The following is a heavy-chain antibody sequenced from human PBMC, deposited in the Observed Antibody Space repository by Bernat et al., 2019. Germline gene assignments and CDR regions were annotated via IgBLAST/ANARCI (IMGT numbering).Heavy chain of an antibody. CDR2: IKSKTDGGTT. Sequence: EVQLVESGGGLVKPGGSLRLSCAASGFTFSNAWMNWVRQAPGKGLEWVGRIKSKTDGGTTDYAAPVKGRFTISRDDSKNTLYLQMNSLKTEDTAVYYCTRALTRYYYGSGDTLIWGQGTMVTVSS. CDR3: TRALTRYYYGSGDTLI. D-gene: IGHD3-10*01. J-gene: IGHJ3*02. V-gene: IGHV3-15*07. CDR1: GFTFSNAW.